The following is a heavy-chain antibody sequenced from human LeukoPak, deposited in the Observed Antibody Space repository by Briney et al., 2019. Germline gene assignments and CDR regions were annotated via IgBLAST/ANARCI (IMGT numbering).Heavy chain of an antibody. D-gene: IGHD3-10*01. CDR2: IYASGST. CDR3: ARDRGRYFDY. Sequence: SETLSLTCTVSGGSITNFYWSWIRQPPGKRPEWIGYIYASGSTNYNPSLRGRVTISIDTSKNQFSLRLNSVTAADTAVHYCARDRGRYFDYWGRGTLVTVSS. J-gene: IGHJ4*02. CDR1: GGSITNFY. V-gene: IGHV4-59*01.